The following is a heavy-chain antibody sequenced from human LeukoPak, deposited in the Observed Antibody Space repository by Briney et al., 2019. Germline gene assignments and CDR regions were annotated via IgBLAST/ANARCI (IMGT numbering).Heavy chain of an antibody. CDR2: IYTSGST. CDR3: ARDRPVPAVTRGGFDP. J-gene: IGHJ5*02. V-gene: IGHV4-4*07. D-gene: IGHD2-2*01. CDR1: GGSISSYY. Sequence: SETLSLTCTVSGGSISSYYWSWIRQPPGKGLEWIGRIYTSGSTNYNPSLKSRVTMSVDTSKNQFSLKLSSVTAADTAVYYCARDRPVPAVTRGGFDPWGQGTLVTVSS.